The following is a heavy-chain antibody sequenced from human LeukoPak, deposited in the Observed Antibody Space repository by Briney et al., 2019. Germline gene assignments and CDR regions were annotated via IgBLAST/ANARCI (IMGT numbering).Heavy chain of an antibody. Sequence: GGSLRLSCAASGFTFNDYGMSWVRQAPGKGLEWVANIKQDGSEEYYVDSVKGRFTISRDNTKNSLYLQMNSLRAEDTAVYYCARGGSYFGGYWGQGTLVTVSS. CDR3: ARGGSYFGGY. D-gene: IGHD1-26*01. CDR1: GFTFNDYG. CDR2: IKQDGSEE. J-gene: IGHJ4*02. V-gene: IGHV3-7*01.